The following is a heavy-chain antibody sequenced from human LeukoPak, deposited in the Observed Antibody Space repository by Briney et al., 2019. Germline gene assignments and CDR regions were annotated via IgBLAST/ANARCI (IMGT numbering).Heavy chain of an antibody. CDR2: VHYSGST. Sequence: PSETLSLTCTVSGASISSNSYFWDWIRQPPGKGLEWIGSVHYSGSTYYNPSLQSRVTISVDTSKIQFSLKLSSVSAADTAVYYCARGSRTPDYWGQGTLVTVSS. CDR3: ARGSRTPDY. J-gene: IGHJ4*02. D-gene: IGHD3-10*01. CDR1: GASISSNSYF. V-gene: IGHV4-39*07.